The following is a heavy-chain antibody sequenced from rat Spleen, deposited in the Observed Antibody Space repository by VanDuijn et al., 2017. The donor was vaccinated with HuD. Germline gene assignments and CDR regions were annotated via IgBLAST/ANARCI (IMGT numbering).Heavy chain of an antibody. J-gene: IGHJ4*01. CDR1: GFAFSDFF. D-gene: IGHD1-11*01. CDR3: ARGSGGYSEVMDA. V-gene: IGHV5-17*01. CDR2: IIYDGSIT. Sequence: EVRLVESDGGLVQPGGSLKLSCAASGFAFSDFFMAWVRQAPAKGLEWVATIIYDGSITSYRDSVKGRFTISRDNAKSTLYLQMDSLRSDDTATYYCARGSGGYSEVMDAWGQGASVTVSS.